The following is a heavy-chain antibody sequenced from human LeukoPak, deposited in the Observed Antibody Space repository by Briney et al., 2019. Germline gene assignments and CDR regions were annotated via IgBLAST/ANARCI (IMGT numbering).Heavy chain of an antibody. D-gene: IGHD2-2*01. J-gene: IGHJ5*02. V-gene: IGHV1-2*02. CDR3: ARGTIVVVPAAMGWFDP. CDR2: INPSSGGT. CDR1: GYTFTGYY. Sequence: ASVKVSCKASGYTFTGYYMHWVRQAPGQGLEWMGWINPSSGGTNYAQKFQGRVTMTRDTSISTAYMELSRLRSDDTAVYYCARGTIVVVPAAMGWFDPWGQGTLVTVSS.